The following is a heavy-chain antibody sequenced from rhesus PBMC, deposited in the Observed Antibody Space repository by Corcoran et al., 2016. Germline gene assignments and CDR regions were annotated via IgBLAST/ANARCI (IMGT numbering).Heavy chain of an antibody. J-gene: IGHJ6*01. CDR3: ASSGAWLYGLDS. V-gene: IGHV1-156*01. CDR2: VDAVYEEI. D-gene: IGHD1-44*01. CDR1: GYTFTELS. Sequence: VQLVQSGAEVKKHGASVKVSCKVSGYTFTELSMHWVRQAPGKGLEWGGGVDAVYEEIIPARKFQGIVTRTEDKCPDTAEMELSSLRSEDTAGYYGASSGAWLYGLDSWGQGVVVTVSS.